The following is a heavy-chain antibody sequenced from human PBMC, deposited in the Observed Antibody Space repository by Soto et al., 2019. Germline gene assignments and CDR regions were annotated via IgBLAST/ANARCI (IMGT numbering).Heavy chain of an antibody. Sequence: QVQLVQSGAEVKKPGASVKVSCKASGYTFTSYAMHWVRQAPGQRLEWMGWINAGNGNTKYSQKFQGRVTITRDTSGSTAYMELSSLRSEVTAVYYCARGTNPYYFDYWGQGTLVTVSS. J-gene: IGHJ4*02. CDR2: INAGNGNT. V-gene: IGHV1-3*01. CDR3: ARGTNPYYFDY. CDR1: GYTFTSYA.